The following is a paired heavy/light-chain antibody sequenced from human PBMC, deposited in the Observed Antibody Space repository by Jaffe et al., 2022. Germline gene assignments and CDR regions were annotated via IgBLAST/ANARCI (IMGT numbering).Heavy chain of an antibody. J-gene: IGHJ2*01. CDR1: GGSISSGSYY. D-gene: IGHD2-15*01. CDR3: ARAQAGVVVPSTGWYFDL. V-gene: IGHV4-61*02. Sequence: QVQLQESGPGLVKPSQTLSLTCTVSGGSISSGSYYWSWIRQPAGKGLEWIGRIYTSGSTNYNPSLKSRVTISVDTSKNQFSLKLSSVTAADTAVYYCARAQAGVVVPSTGWYFDLWGRGTLVTVSS. CDR2: IYTSGST.
Light chain of an antibody. CDR2: EGS. Sequence: QSALTQPASVSGSPGQSITISCTGTSSDVGSYNLVSWYQQHPGKAPKLMIYEGSKRPSGVSNRFSGSKSGNTASLTISGLQAEDEADYYCCSYAGSSTFYVFGTGTKVTVL. CDR1: SSDVGSYNL. CDR3: CSYAGSSTFYV. V-gene: IGLV2-23*01. J-gene: IGLJ1*01.